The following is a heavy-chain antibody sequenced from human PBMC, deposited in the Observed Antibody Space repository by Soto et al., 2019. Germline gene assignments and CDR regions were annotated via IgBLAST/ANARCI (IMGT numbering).Heavy chain of an antibody. V-gene: IGHV1-69*02. D-gene: IGHD5-12*01. CDR2: IIPILGIA. CDR1: GGTFSSYT. CDR3: AKVRRDGNNYESHYFDY. Sequence: SVKVSCKASGGTFSSYTISWVRQAPGQGLEWMGRIIPILGIANYAQKFQGRVTITADKSTSTAYMELSSLRSEDTAVYYCAKVRRDGNNYESHYFDYWGQGTLVTVSS. J-gene: IGHJ4*02.